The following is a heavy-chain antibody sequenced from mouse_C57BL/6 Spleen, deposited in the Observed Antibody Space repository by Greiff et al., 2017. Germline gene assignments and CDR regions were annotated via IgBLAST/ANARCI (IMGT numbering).Heavy chain of an antibody. CDR3: AREVNTAVDGNAMDY. V-gene: IGHV1-39*01. CDR2: INPNYSTT. D-gene: IGHD1-1*01. CDR1: GYTFTDYY. Sequence: VQLQQSGAGLVQPGSSVKMSCTASGYTFTDYYMNWVKQRPGKSLEWIGNINPNYSTTNYKQKFKGKATLTLDKSSSTAYMQLSSLTSEDSAAYYCAREVNTAVDGNAMDYWGQGTSVTVSS. J-gene: IGHJ4*01.